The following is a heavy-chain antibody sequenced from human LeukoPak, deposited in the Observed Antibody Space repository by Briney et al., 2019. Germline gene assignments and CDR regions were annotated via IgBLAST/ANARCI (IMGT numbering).Heavy chain of an antibody. J-gene: IGHJ4*02. CDR3: ARDPLYSGSYSPDY. V-gene: IGHV1-2*06. CDR1: GYTLTELS. D-gene: IGHD1-26*01. CDR2: INPNSGGT. Sequence: ASVKVSCKVSGYTLTELSMHWVRQAPGQGLEWMGRINPNSGGTNYAQKFQGRVTMTRDTSISTAYMELSRLRSDDTAVYYCARDPLYSGSYSPDYWGQGTLVTVSS.